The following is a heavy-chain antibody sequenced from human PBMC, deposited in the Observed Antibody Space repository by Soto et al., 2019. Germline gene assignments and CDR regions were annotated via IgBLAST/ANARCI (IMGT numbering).Heavy chain of an antibody. Sequence: ASVKVSCKASGYTFTGYYMHWVRQAPGQGLEWMGWINPNSGGTNYAQKFQGWVTMTRDTSISTAYMELSRLRSDDTAVYYCARGGLVPAAENATGIWDYYYYYMDVWGKGTTVTVSS. V-gene: IGHV1-2*04. CDR1: GYTFTGYY. D-gene: IGHD2-2*01. CDR2: INPNSGGT. CDR3: ARGGLVPAAENATGIWDYYYYYMDV. J-gene: IGHJ6*03.